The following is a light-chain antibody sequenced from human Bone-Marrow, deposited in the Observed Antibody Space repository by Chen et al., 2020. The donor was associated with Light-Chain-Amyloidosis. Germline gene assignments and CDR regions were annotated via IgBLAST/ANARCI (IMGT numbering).Light chain of an antibody. J-gene: IGLJ2*01. CDR3: SSYAGSNNFVV. CDR1: SSDVGGYNY. V-gene: IGLV2-8*01. CDR2: EVS. Sequence: QSALTQPPSASGSPGQPVTISCTGTSSDVGGYNYVSWYQQHPGKAPKLMIYEVSKRPSGVPARFPCSKAGHPALLTVAGLQAEDEADYYCSSYAGSNNFVVFGGGTKLTVL.